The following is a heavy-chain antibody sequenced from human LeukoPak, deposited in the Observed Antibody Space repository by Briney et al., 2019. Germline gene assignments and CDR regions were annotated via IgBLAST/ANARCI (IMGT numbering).Heavy chain of an antibody. J-gene: IGHJ4*02. CDR3: ARVSSSGVYFFDY. Sequence: GRSLRLSCAASGFTFSRCSMSWVRQAPGKGLEWVSSISTTSYIYYADSVKGRFTISRDNTKNSLYLQMNSLRAEDTAVYYCARVSSSGVYFFDYWGQGALITVSS. CDR1: GFTFSRCS. D-gene: IGHD6-6*01. V-gene: IGHV3-21*01. CDR2: ISTTSYI.